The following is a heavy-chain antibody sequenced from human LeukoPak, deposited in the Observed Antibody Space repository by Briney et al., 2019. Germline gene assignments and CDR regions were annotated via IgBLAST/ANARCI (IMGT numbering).Heavy chain of an antibody. J-gene: IGHJ4*02. Sequence: QSGGSLRLSCAASGFTFSSYSMNWVRQAPGKGLEWVSYISSSSSTIYYADSVKGRFTISRDNAKNSLYLQMNSLRAEDTAVYYCARDLSGKYDPGNFDYWGQGTLVTVSS. D-gene: IGHD3-3*01. CDR1: GFTFSSYS. CDR2: ISSSSSTI. V-gene: IGHV3-48*01. CDR3: ARDLSGKYDPGNFDY.